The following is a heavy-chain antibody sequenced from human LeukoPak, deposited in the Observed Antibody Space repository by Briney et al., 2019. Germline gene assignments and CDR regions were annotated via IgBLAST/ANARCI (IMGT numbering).Heavy chain of an antibody. Sequence: ASVKVSCKASGGTFSSYAISWVRQAPGQGLEWMGWINAGNGNTEYSQKFQNRLTIIRDTSATTAYMELRSLKSEDTAVYYCARVPTVTNWFDPWGQGTLVTVSS. V-gene: IGHV1-3*01. CDR2: INAGNGNT. J-gene: IGHJ5*02. CDR3: ARVPTVTNWFDP. D-gene: IGHD4-17*01. CDR1: GGTFSSYA.